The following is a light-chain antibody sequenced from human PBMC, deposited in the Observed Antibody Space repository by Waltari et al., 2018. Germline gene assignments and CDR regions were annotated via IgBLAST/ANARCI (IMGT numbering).Light chain of an antibody. Sequence: EPEKGPGDLMKVNRDGSHSKGDKIPDRVSGSSSGAEHFLTISSLQSEDEADYYCQTGGHGTWVFGGGTKLTVL. V-gene: IGLV4-69*01. J-gene: IGLJ3*02. CDR2: VNRDGSH. CDR3: QTGGHGTWV.